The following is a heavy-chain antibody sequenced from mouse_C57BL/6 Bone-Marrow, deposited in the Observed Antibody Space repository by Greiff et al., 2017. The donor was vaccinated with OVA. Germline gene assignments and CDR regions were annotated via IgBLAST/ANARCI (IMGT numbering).Heavy chain of an antibody. D-gene: IGHD1-1*01. CDR1: GYSITSGYY. J-gene: IGHJ4*01. CDR2: ISYDGSN. Sequence: VQLKESGPGLVKPSQSLSLTCSVTGYSITSGYYWNWIRQFPGNKLEWMGYISYDGSNNYNPSLKNRISITRDTSKNQFFLKLNSVTTEDTATYYCARRDTTVVEDYAMDYWGQGTSVTVSS. V-gene: IGHV3-6*01. CDR3: ARRDTTVVEDYAMDY.